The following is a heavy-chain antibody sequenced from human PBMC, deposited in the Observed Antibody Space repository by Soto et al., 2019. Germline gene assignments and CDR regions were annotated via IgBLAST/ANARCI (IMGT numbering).Heavy chain of an antibody. D-gene: IGHD5-18*01. V-gene: IGHV3-30-3*01. J-gene: IGHJ6*02. CDR2: ISYDGSNK. Sequence: GGSLRLSCAASGFTFSSYAMHWVRQAPGKGLEWVAVISYDGSNKYYADPVKGRFTISRDNSKNTLYLQMNSLRAEDTAVYYCAREGYSYASLLTRPYYYYYYGMDVWGQGTTVTVSS. CDR1: GFTFSSYA. CDR3: AREGYSYASLLTRPYYYYYYGMDV.